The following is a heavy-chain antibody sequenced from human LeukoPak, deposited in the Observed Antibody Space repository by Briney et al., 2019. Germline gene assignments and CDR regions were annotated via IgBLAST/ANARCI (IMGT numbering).Heavy chain of an antibody. Sequence: GRSLRLSCAASGFTFDDYAMHWVRQAPGKGLEWVSGISWNSGSIGYADSVKGRFTISKDNAKNSLYLQMNSLRAEDTALYYCAKAYSSSSPPDYWGQGTLVTVSS. D-gene: IGHD6-6*01. V-gene: IGHV3-9*01. CDR2: ISWNSGSI. CDR1: GFTFDDYA. CDR3: AKAYSSSSPPDY. J-gene: IGHJ4*02.